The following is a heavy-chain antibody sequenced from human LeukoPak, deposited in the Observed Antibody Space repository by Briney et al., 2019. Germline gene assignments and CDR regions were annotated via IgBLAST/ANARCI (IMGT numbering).Heavy chain of an antibody. CDR1: GFTFSSYA. V-gene: IGHV3-23*01. Sequence: GGSLRPSCAASGFTFSSYAMSWVRQAPGKGLEWVSAISGSGGSTYYADSVKGRFTISRDNSKNTLYLQMNSLRAEDTAVYYCARSSSGWYGGLDYWGQGTLVTVSS. D-gene: IGHD6-19*01. J-gene: IGHJ4*02. CDR2: ISGSGGST. CDR3: ARSSSGWYGGLDY.